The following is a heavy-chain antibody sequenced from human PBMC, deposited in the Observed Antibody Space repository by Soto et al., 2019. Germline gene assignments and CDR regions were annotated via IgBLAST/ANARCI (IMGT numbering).Heavy chain of an antibody. Sequence: PSDTLSHTNAVSGDGMRSVSCWGWIRQSPEKGLEWIGSVCHSGSMYYNPSLKSRVTISLDTSENQFSLKLSSVTAADTALYYCALDGGTYSIRRALVDPWGQFTLV. D-gene: IGHD6-13*01. CDR3: ALDGGTYSIRRALVDP. J-gene: IGHJ5*02. CDR1: GDGMRSVSC. V-gene: IGHV4-38-2*01. CDR2: VCHSGSM.